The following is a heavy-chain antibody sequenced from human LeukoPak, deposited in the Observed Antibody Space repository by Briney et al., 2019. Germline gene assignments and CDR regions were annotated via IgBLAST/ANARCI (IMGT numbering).Heavy chain of an antibody. J-gene: IGHJ4*02. D-gene: IGHD6-13*01. V-gene: IGHV1-8*01. CDR1: GYTFTSYD. Sequence: ASVKVSCKASGYTFTSYDINWVRQAAGQGLEWMGWMSPNSGNTGYAPEFQGRVLMTRNSSISTAYMELSSLRFEDTAVCYCARPGAAAGFGYWGQGTLVTVSS. CDR2: MSPNSGNT. CDR3: ARPGAAAGFGY.